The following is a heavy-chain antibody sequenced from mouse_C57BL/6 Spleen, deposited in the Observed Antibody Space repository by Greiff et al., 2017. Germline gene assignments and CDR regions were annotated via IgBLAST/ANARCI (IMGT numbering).Heavy chain of an antibody. CDR1: GYTFTSYW. CDR3: ATYYEGAMDY. V-gene: IGHV1-50*01. J-gene: IGHJ4*01. D-gene: IGHD2-10*01. Sequence: VQLKQPGAELVKPGASVKLSCKASGYTFTSYWMQWVKQRPGQGLEWIGEIDPSDSYTNYNQKFKGKATLTVDTSSSTAYMQLSSLTSEDSAVYYCATYYEGAMDYWGQGTSVTVSS. CDR2: IDPSDSYT.